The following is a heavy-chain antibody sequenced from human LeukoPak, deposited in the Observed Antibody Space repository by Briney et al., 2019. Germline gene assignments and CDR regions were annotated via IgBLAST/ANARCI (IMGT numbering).Heavy chain of an antibody. Sequence: KCGESLKISCKGSGYSFTSYWIGWVRQMPGKGLEWMGIIYPGDSDTRYSPSFQGQVTISADKSISTAYLQWSSLKASDTAMYYCARGDSGYDSYCSGGSCYLFDYWGQGALVTVSS. V-gene: IGHV5-51*01. CDR2: IYPGDSDT. CDR1: GYSFTSYW. D-gene: IGHD2-15*01. J-gene: IGHJ4*02. CDR3: ARGDSGYDSYCSGGSCYLFDY.